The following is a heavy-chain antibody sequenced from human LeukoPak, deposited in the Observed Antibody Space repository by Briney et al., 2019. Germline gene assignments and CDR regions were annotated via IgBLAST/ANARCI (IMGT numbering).Heavy chain of an antibody. CDR1: GFPFRNYG. J-gene: IGHJ4*02. V-gene: IGHV3-21*01. CDR2: ISTSSSYI. CDR3: ARIVGATTSFDY. D-gene: IGHD1-26*01. Sequence: PGRSLRLSCAASGFPFRNYGMHWVRQAPGKGLEWVSSISTSSSYIYYADSVKGRFTISRDNAKNSLYLQMNSLRAEDTAVYYCARIVGATTSFDYWGQGTLVTVSS.